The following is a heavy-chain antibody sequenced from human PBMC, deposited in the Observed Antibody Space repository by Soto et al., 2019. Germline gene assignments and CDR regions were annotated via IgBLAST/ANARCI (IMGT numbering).Heavy chain of an antibody. CDR1: GFTFSSYA. CDR2: ISGSGGST. CDR3: AKGETMIVVVILNFDY. D-gene: IGHD3-22*01. V-gene: IGHV3-23*01. Sequence: PGGSLRLSCAASGFTFSSYAMSWFRQAPGKGLEWVSAISGSGGSTYYADSVKGRFTISRDNSKNTLYLQMNSLRAEDTAVYYCAKGETMIVVVILNFDYWGQGTLVTVSS. J-gene: IGHJ4*02.